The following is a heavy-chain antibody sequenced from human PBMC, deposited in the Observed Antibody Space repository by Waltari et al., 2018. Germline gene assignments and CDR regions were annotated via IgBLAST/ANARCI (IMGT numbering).Heavy chain of an antibody. J-gene: IGHJ6*02. CDR3: ARDMMVQDYDYGMDV. Sequence: QVQLVQSGAEVKKPGASVKVSCKASGYTFTSYGISWLRQAPGQGLEWMGWISAYNGNTNYAQKLQGRGTMTTDTATSTAYMELRSLRSDDTAVYYCARDMMVQDYDYGMDVWGQGTTVTVSS. CDR1: GYTFTSYG. V-gene: IGHV1-18*04. D-gene: IGHD2-8*01. CDR2: ISAYNGNT.